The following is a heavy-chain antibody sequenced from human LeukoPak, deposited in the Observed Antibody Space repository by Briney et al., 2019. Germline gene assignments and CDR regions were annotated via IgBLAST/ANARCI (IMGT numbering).Heavy chain of an antibody. J-gene: IGHJ3*02. CDR1: GRPISSGNYY. D-gene: IGHD3-22*01. Sequence: SQTLSLTCSVSGRPISSGNYYWSWIRQPAGTGLEWIGRIYTSGSTNYNPSLKRRLTMSVDTSKNQFSLKLSSVTAADTAVYYCAMSLVMDADDAFDIWGQGTLVTVSS. CDR3: AMSLVMDADDAFDI. V-gene: IGHV4-61*02. CDR2: IYTSGST.